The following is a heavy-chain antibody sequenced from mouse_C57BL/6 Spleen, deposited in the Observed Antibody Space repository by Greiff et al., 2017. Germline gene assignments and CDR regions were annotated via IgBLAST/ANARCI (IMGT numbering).Heavy chain of an antibody. CDR3: ARGGDYDEAWFAY. V-gene: IGHV1-54*01. J-gene: IGHJ3*01. CDR1: GYAFTNYL. Sequence: QVQLQQSGAELVRPGTSVKVSCKASGYAFTNYLIEWVKQRPGQGLAWIGVINPGSGGTNYNEKFKGKAPLTSDKSSSTAYMQLSSLTSEDSAVYFCARGGDYDEAWFAYWGQGTLVTVSA. D-gene: IGHD2-4*01. CDR2: INPGSGGT.